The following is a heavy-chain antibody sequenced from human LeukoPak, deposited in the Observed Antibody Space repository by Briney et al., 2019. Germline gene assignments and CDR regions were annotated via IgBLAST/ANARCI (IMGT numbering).Heavy chain of an antibody. CDR1: GYTFTSYG. J-gene: IGHJ3*02. CDR2: ISAYNGYT. D-gene: IGHD3-10*01. CDR3: ARDSPHYYGSGSYYASADDAFDI. Sequence: ASVQVSCKASGYTFTSYGISWVRQAPGQGLEWMGWISAYNGYTNYAQKLQGRVTMTTDTSTSTACMELRTLRSDDTAVYYCARDSPHYYGSGSYYASADDAFDIWGQGTMVTVSS. V-gene: IGHV1-18*01.